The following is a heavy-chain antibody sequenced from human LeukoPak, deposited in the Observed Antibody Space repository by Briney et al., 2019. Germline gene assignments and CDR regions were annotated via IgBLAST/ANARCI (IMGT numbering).Heavy chain of an antibody. CDR3: ARERYYYDSSGENYYYYYMDV. CDR2: IYTSGST. J-gene: IGHJ6*03. D-gene: IGHD3-22*01. CDR1: GGSISSGSYY. V-gene: IGHV4-61*02. Sequence: SQTLSLTCTVSGGSISSGSYYWSWIRQPAGKGLEWIGRIYTSGSTNYNPSLKSRVTISVDTSKNQFSLKLSSVTAADSAVYYCARERYYYDSSGENYYYYYMDVWGKGTTVTVSS.